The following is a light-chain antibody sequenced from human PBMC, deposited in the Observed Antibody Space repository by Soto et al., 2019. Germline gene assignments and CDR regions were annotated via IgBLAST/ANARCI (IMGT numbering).Light chain of an antibody. CDR1: ESISGW. J-gene: IGKJ1*01. CDR2: KAS. CDR3: QQYNSYPRT. Sequence: DIQMTQSPSTLSASVGDRVTITCRASESISGWLAWYQQKPGKAPKLVIFKASTLESGVPSRFSGSGSGTEFTLSISSLQPDDFATSYCQQYNSYPRTFGQGTKVEIK. V-gene: IGKV1-5*03.